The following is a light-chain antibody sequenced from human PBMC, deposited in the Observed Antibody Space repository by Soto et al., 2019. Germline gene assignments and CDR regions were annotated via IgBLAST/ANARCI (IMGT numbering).Light chain of an antibody. CDR1: QGISNN. J-gene: IGKJ3*01. Sequence: DIQLTQSPSFLSASVGDRVTLTCRASQGISNNFAWYQQKPGKAPSLLIYHESTLQSGVPSRFSGSQSGTEFILTISRRQPEDFATYCGKQLYSYPFTFGPGTKVDVK. V-gene: IGKV1-9*01. CDR2: HES. CDR3: KQLYSYPFT.